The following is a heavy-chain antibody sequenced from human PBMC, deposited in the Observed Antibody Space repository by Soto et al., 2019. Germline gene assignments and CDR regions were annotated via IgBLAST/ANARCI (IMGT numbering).Heavy chain of an antibody. J-gene: IGHJ4*02. V-gene: IGHV4-30-4*01. CDR3: ARVQMATIVDY. CDR2: IYYSGST. D-gene: IGHD5-12*01. CDR1: GGSISSGDYY. Sequence: SETLSLTCTVSGGSISSGDYYWSWIRQPPGKGLEWIGYIYYSGSTYYNPSLKSRVTISVDTSKNQFSLKLSSVTAADTAVYYCARVQMATIVDYWGQGTLVTVSS.